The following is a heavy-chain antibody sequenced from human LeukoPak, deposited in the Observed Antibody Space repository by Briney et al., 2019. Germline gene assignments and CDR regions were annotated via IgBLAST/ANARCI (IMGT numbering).Heavy chain of an antibody. D-gene: IGHD6-6*01. J-gene: IGHJ4*02. V-gene: IGHV3-66*01. CDR2: IYSGGST. CDR1: GFTVSSNY. Sequence: PGGSLRLSCAASGFTVSSNYMSWVRQAPGKGLEWVSVIYSGGSTYYADSVKGRFTISRDNSKNTLYLQMNSLGAEDTAVYYCARVQIAARSFDYWGQGTLVTVSS. CDR3: ARVQIAARSFDY.